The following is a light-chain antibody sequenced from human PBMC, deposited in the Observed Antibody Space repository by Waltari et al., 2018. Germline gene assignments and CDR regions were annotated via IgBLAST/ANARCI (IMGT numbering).Light chain of an antibody. CDR2: GPS. CDR3: QQYKIWPSYT. V-gene: IGKV3-15*01. J-gene: IGKJ2*01. Sequence: EILMTQSPATLSVSPGERATLSCRPSQRISSSLAWYQHKPGQAPRLLIYGPSTRANGIPARFSGRGSETDFTLTITSLQSEDFAVYYCQQYKIWPSYTFGQGTKLDI. CDR1: QRISSS.